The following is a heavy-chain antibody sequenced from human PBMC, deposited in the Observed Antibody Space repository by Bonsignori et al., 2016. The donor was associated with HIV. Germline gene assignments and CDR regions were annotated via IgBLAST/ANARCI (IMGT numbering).Heavy chain of an antibody. CDR2: VSNTGNS. D-gene: IGHD1-26*01. Sequence: WIRQPPGKGLEWIGRVSNTGNSNYSPSLKNRVTISADTSKNRFSLNLRFVTAADTAVYFCARGREPWAWFDPWGQGVLVTVSS. CDR3: ARGREPWAWFDP. J-gene: IGHJ5*02. V-gene: IGHV4-61*02.